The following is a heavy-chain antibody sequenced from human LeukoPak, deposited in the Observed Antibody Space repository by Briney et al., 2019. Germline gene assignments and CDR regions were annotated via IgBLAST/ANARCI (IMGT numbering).Heavy chain of an antibody. Sequence: GGSLRLSCAASRFTFSRYGMHWVRQAPGKGLEWVTFIQYDGSKKYYADSVKGRFTISRDNSKNTLYLEMNSLRAEDTAVYYCAKDIGSYYDYWGQGILVTVSS. CDR1: RFTFSRYG. J-gene: IGHJ4*02. CDR2: IQYDGSKK. V-gene: IGHV3-30*02. D-gene: IGHD3-10*01. CDR3: AKDIGSYYDY.